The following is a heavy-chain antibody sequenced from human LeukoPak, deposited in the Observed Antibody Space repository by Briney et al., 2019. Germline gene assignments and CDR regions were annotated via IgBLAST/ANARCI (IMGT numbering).Heavy chain of an antibody. D-gene: IGHD3-10*01. V-gene: IGHV3-23*01. Sequence: GGSLRLSCAASGFTFSSYGMSWVRQAPGKGLEWVSAISGSGGSTYYADSVKGRFTISRDNSKNTLYLQMNSLRAEDTAVYYCAKMLVLLWFGESRSLDYWGQGTLVTVSS. CDR2: ISGSGGST. CDR1: GFTFSSYG. J-gene: IGHJ4*02. CDR3: AKMLVLLWFGESRSLDY.